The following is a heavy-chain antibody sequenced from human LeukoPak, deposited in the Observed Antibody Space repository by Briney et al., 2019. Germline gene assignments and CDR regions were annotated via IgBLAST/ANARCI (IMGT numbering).Heavy chain of an antibody. CDR1: GGSISSGGYY. Sequence: PSETLSLTCTVSGGSISSGGYYWSWIRQHPGKGLEWIGYIYYSGSTYYNPSLKSRVTISVDTSKNQFSLKLSSVTAADTAVYYCARESTYYYGSGSYFPDAFDIWGQGTMVTVSS. J-gene: IGHJ3*02. V-gene: IGHV4-31*03. CDR2: IYYSGST. D-gene: IGHD3-10*01. CDR3: ARESTYYYGSGSYFPDAFDI.